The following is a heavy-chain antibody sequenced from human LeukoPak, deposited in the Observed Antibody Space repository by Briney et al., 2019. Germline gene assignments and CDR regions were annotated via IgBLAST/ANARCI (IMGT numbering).Heavy chain of an antibody. Sequence: ASVKVSCKASGYTFTSYGISWVRQAPGQGLEWMGCISAYNGNTNYAQKLQGRVTMTTDPSTSTAYMELRSLRSDDTAVYYCARDLYSSGWSLADYWGQGTLVTVSS. CDR1: GYTFTSYG. CDR2: ISAYNGNT. D-gene: IGHD6-19*01. V-gene: IGHV1-18*01. J-gene: IGHJ4*02. CDR3: ARDLYSSGWSLADY.